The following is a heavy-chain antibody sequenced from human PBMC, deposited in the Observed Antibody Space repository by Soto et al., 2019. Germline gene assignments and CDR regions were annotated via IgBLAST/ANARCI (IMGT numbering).Heavy chain of an antibody. D-gene: IGHD6-6*01. Sequence: ASVKVSCKPSGYSFSNFYVHWVRQAPGQGLEWMGIIDPSSGTTSYTQKFQERVTMTRDTSMSTVYMELSRLRSEDTAVYYCTRDGGIAARRPPYYYGMDVWGQGTTVTVSS. CDR1: GYSFSNFY. J-gene: IGHJ6*02. V-gene: IGHV1-46*03. CDR2: IDPSSGTT. CDR3: TRDGGIAARRPPYYYGMDV.